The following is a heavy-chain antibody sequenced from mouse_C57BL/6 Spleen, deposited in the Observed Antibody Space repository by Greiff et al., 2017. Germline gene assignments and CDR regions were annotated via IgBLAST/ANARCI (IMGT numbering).Heavy chain of an antibody. CDR2: IYPGSGST. CDR3: ATHYYGPPYYFDY. D-gene: IGHD1-1*01. J-gene: IGHJ2*01. CDR1: GYTFTSYW. V-gene: IGHV1-55*01. Sequence: VQLQQPGAELLKPGASVKMSCKASGYTFTSYWITWVKQRPGQGLEWIGDIYPGSGSTNYNEKFKSKATLTVDTSSSTAYMQLSSLTSEDSAVYYCATHYYGPPYYFDYWGQGTTLTVSS.